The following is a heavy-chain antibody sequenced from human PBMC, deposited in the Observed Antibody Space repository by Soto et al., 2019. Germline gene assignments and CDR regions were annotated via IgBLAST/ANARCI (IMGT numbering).Heavy chain of an antibody. D-gene: IGHD6-6*01. CDR1: GGSISSYY. V-gene: IGHV4-59*01. J-gene: IGHJ6*03. Sequence: PSETLSLTCTVSGGSISSYYWSWIGQPPGKGLEGIGYIYYSGSTNYNPSLKSRVTISVDTSKNQFSLKLSSVTAADTAVYYCARVDGSSSSYYYYYYMDVWGKGTTVTVSS. CDR3: ARVDGSSSSYYYYYYMDV. CDR2: IYYSGST.